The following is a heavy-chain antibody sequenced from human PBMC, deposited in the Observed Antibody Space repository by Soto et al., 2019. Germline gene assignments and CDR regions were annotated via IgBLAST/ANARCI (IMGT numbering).Heavy chain of an antibody. V-gene: IGHV1-69*02. J-gene: IGHJ6*02. CDR1: GGTFSSYT. Sequence: QVQLVQSGAEVKKPGSSVKVSCKASGGTFSSYTISWVRQAPGQGLEWMGRIIPILGIANYEQEFQGRVKINADKSTSTDDMEVRSQRSEDQGVYSCASGREGAQRIIQYYYDYGMDVWGQGSKVTASS. D-gene: IGHD1-26*01. CDR3: ASGREGAQRIIQYYYDYGMDV. CDR2: IIPILGIA.